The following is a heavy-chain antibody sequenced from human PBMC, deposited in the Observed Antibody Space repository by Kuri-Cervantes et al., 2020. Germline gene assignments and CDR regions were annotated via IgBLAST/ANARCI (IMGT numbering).Heavy chain of an antibody. CDR2: IWYDGNKK. CDR1: GFTFSTFG. J-gene: IGHJ4*02. Sequence: GESLKISCAASGFTFSTFGIHWVRQAPGKGLEWVADIWYDGNKKYYADSVKGRFTISRDNSKNTLYLQMNSLRAEDTAVYYCARESRAARPMVYYFDYWGQGTLVTVSS. V-gene: IGHV3-33*01. CDR3: ARESRAARPMVYYFDY. D-gene: IGHD6-6*01.